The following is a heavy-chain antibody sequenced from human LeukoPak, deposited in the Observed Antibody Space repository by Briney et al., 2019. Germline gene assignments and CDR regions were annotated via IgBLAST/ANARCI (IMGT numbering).Heavy chain of an antibody. D-gene: IGHD5-18*01. CDR3: ARARHRWIQLWLSIPYFDY. V-gene: IGHV1-2*02. CDR2: INPNSGGT. Sequence: ASVKVSCKASGYTFTGYYMHWVRQAPGQGLEWMGWINPNSGGTNYAQKLQGRVTMTTDTSTSTAYMELRSLRSDDTAVYYCARARHRWIQLWLSIPYFDYWGQGTLVTVSS. J-gene: IGHJ4*02. CDR1: GYTFTGYY.